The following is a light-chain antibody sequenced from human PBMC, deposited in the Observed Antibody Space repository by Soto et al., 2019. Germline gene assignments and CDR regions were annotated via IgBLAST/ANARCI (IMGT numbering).Light chain of an antibody. CDR1: SSDVAKYNY. Sequence: QSALTQPASVSGSPGQSITISCTGTSSDVAKYNYVSWYQRHPGRAPQLIIYDVFNRPSGVSNRFSGSKSGNTASLTISGLQAEDGAYYYCTSYTSSSTDVFGTGTKLTVL. V-gene: IGLV2-14*03. CDR3: TSYTSSSTDV. CDR2: DVF. J-gene: IGLJ1*01.